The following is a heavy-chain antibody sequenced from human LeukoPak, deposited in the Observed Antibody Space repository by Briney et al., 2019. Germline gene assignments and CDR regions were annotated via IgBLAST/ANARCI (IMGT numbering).Heavy chain of an antibody. Sequence: GGSLRLSCAASGFTVSSNYMSWVRQAPGKGLEWVSTITTSDGNTYYADSVKGRFTVSRDNSKNTLFLQMNSLRVEDTAVYFCVRDRNYFEALQRSYWGQGTLVTVSS. CDR3: VRDRNYFEALQRSY. CDR1: GFTVSSNY. D-gene: IGHD1-7*01. CDR2: ITTSDGNT. J-gene: IGHJ4*02. V-gene: IGHV3-53*01.